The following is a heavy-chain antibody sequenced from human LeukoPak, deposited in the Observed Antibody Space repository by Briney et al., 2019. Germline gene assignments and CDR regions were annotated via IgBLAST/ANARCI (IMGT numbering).Heavy chain of an antibody. CDR1: GGSFSGYY. CDR2: INHSGST. Sequence: SETLSLTCAVYGGSFSGYYWSLIRQPPGKGLEWIGEINHSGSTNYNPSLKSRVTISVDTSKNQFSLKLSSVTAADTAVYYCARGRTIFGVVPGYWGQGTLVTVSS. J-gene: IGHJ4*02. D-gene: IGHD3-3*01. CDR3: ARGRTIFGVVPGY. V-gene: IGHV4-34*01.